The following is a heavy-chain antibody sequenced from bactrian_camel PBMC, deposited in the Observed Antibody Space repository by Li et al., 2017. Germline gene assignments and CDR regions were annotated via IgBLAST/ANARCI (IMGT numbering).Heavy chain of an antibody. J-gene: IGHJ6*01. D-gene: IGHD5*01. V-gene: IGHV3S1*01. CDR3: AAAFSGFGCFGEEFKKERFGF. CDR2: IYTGDSAS. Sequence: HVQLVESGGGSVQAGGSLRISCTVSGYTYGSSCMGWFRRAPGKEREFVAGIYTGDSASYYASSVKGRFTISQDNAKNMLNLQMTSLKPEDAAMYYCAAAFSGFGCFGEEFKKERFGFWGHGTQVTVS. CDR1: GYTYGSSC.